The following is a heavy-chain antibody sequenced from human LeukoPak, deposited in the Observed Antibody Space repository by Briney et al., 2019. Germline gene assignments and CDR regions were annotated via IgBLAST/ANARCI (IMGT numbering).Heavy chain of an antibody. Sequence: SETLSLTCTVSGGSIKSHFWSWVRQPPGKRLEWIGYIFHSGSTNYNPSLKSRVTISVDTSKNQFSLRLTSVTAADTAVYYCARVAGMMAFDYWGQGTLVTVSS. D-gene: IGHD3-10*01. V-gene: IGHV4-59*08. CDR3: ARVAGMMAFDY. J-gene: IGHJ4*02. CDR2: IFHSGST. CDR1: GGSIKSHF.